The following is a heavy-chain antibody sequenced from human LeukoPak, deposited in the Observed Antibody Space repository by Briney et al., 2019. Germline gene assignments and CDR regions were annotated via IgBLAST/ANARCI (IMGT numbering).Heavy chain of an antibody. CDR3: ARGGYYGSGNDFRFDP. CDR1: GGSISSGSYY. V-gene: IGHV4-61*01. CDR2: IYYSGST. Sequence: PSETLSLTRTVSGGSISSGSYYWSWIRQPPGKGLEWIGHIYYSGSTNYKPYLKSRVTISVDTSKNQFSLKLSSVTAADTAVYYCARGGYYGSGNDFRFDPWGPGTLVTVSS. J-gene: IGHJ5*02. D-gene: IGHD3-10*01.